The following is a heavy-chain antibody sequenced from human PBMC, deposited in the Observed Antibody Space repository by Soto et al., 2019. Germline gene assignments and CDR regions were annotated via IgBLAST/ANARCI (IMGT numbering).Heavy chain of an antibody. CDR1: EFTVSSNY. CDR3: ARGSYRAFDY. Sequence: EVQLVESGGGLIQPGGSLRLSCAASEFTVSSNYLSWVRQAPGKGLEWVSGMYSGGATYYADSVMGRFTFSRDNVKNTVYLQMNSLRVEDTAVYYCARGSYRAFDYWGQGTLVTVSS. V-gene: IGHV3-53*01. J-gene: IGHJ4*02. D-gene: IGHD4-4*01. CDR2: MYSGGAT.